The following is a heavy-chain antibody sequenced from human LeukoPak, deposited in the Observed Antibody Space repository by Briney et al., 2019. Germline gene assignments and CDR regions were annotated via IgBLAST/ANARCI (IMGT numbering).Heavy chain of an antibody. CDR3: ASGGEAARPLDDC. D-gene: IGHD6-6*01. CDR1: GFTFSSYA. CDR2: ISYDGSNK. Sequence: GRSLRLSCAASGFTFSSYAMHWVRQAPGKGLEWVAVISYDGSNKYYADSVKGRFTISRDNSRNTLYLQMNSLRAEDTAVYYCASGGEAARPLDDCWGQGTLVTVSS. V-gene: IGHV3-30-3*01. J-gene: IGHJ4*02.